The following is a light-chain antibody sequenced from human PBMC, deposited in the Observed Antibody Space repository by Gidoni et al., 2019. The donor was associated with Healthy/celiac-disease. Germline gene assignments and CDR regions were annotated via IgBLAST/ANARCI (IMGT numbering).Light chain of an antibody. Sequence: QSALTQPAPGSGSPGQSLTRSCTGTSSDVGSYNLVSWYQQPPGKAPKLMIYEGSKRPSGVSNRFSGSKSGNTASLTISGLQAEDEADYYCCSYAGSSTVVFGGGTKLTVL. J-gene: IGLJ2*01. V-gene: IGLV2-23*01. CDR3: CSYAGSSTVV. CDR2: EGS. CDR1: SSDVGSYNL.